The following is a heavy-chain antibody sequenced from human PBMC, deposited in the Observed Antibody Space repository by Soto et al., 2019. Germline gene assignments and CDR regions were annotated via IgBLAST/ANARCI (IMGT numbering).Heavy chain of an antibody. J-gene: IGHJ4*02. V-gene: IGHV3-21*01. CDR1: GFIFSSYT. CDR2: ISASSTYI. D-gene: IGHD5-12*01. CDR3: ARGWLRDPWMY. Sequence: EVQLVESGGGLVKPGGSLRLSCAASGFIFSSYTMNWVRQAPGKGLEWVSSISASSTYIYYADSLKGRFTISRDNADHSLYLQMNSLRAEDTAVYYCARGWLRDPWMYWGQGTLVTVSS.